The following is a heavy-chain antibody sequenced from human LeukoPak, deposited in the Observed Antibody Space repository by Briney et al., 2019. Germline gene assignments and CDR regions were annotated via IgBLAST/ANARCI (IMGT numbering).Heavy chain of an antibody. CDR2: IIPIFGTA. Sequence: SVKVSCKASGGTFSSYAISWGRQAPGQGLEWMGGIIPIFGTANYAQKFQGRVTITADESTSTAYMELSSLRSEDTAVYYCARGLRVQLWYFDYWGQGTLVTVSS. CDR3: ARGLRVQLWYFDY. CDR1: GGTFSSYA. J-gene: IGHJ4*02. V-gene: IGHV1-69*13. D-gene: IGHD5-18*01.